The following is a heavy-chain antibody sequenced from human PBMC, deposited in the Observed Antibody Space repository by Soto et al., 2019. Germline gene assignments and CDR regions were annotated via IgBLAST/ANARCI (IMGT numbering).Heavy chain of an antibody. V-gene: IGHV3-30*18. CDR1: GFTFSSYG. J-gene: IGHJ6*02. D-gene: IGHD2-2*01. Sequence: GGSLRLSCAASGFTFSSYGMHWVRQAPGKGLEWVAVISYDGSNKYYADSVKGRFTISRDNSKNTLYLQMNSLRAEDTAVYYCAKVNVGCGLSAAGYYYGMDGWGQGTTVTVSS. CDR3: AKVNVGCGLSAAGYYYGMDG. CDR2: ISYDGSNK.